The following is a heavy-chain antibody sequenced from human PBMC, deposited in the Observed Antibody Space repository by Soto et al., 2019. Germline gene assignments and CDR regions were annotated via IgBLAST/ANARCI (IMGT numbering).Heavy chain of an antibody. J-gene: IGHJ6*02. CDR2: INAGNGNT. CDR1: GYTFTSYA. Sequence: QVQLVQSGAEEKKPGASVKVSCRASGYTFTSYAMHWVRQAPGQRLEWMGWINAGNGNTKYSQKFQGRVTITRDTSASTAYMELSSLRSEDTAVYYCARDPSYYGMAVWGQGTTVTVSS. CDR3: ARDPSYYGMAV. V-gene: IGHV1-3*05.